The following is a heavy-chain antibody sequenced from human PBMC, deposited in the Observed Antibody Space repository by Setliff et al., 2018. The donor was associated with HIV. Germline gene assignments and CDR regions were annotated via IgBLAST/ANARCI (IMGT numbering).Heavy chain of an antibody. CDR2: IYHSGSA. CDR3: ASSRSLFGEEYFHH. D-gene: IGHD3-10*02. CDR1: GGSISSYY. J-gene: IGHJ1*01. V-gene: IGHV4-59*05. Sequence: SETLSLTCSVSGGSISSYYWNWIRQPAGKGLEWIGSIYHSGSASHNPSLKSRITISVDTSKNQFSLKLRSVTAADTAVYYCASSRSLFGEEYFHHWGQGTLVTVSS.